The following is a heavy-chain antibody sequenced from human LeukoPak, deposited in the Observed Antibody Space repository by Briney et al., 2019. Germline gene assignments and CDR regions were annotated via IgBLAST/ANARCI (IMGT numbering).Heavy chain of an antibody. J-gene: IGHJ4*02. Sequence: SQTLSLTCTVSGGSISSGGYYWSWIRQHPGKGLEWIGYIYYSGSTYYNPSLKSRVTISVDTSKNQFSLKLKSVTAADTAVYYCASSDFWSGYYLDYWGQGTLVTVSS. CDR2: IYYSGST. CDR1: GGSISSGGYY. D-gene: IGHD3-3*01. CDR3: ASSDFWSGYYLDY. V-gene: IGHV4-31*03.